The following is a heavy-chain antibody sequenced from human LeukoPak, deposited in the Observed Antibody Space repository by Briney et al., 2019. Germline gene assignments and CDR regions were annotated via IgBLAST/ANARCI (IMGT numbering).Heavy chain of an antibody. J-gene: IGHJ6*02. Sequence: SSETPSLTCTVSGDSISGYYWSWIRQSPGKGLEWIGNIYYSGSLNYNPSLKSRVSISLDMSKNQFSLRLSSVTAADTAVYYCAREFYGDYGMDVWGQGTTVTVSS. CDR2: IYYSGSL. CDR1: GDSISGYY. CDR3: AREFYGDYGMDV. V-gene: IGHV4-59*12. D-gene: IGHD4-17*01.